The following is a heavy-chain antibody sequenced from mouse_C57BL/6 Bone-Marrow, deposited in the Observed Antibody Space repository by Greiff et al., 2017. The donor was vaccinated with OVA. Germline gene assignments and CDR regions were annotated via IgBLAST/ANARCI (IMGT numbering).Heavy chain of an antibody. J-gene: IGHJ2*01. Sequence: VQLQQPGAELVRPGSSVKLSCKASGYTFTSYWMHWVKQRPIQGLEWIGNIDPSDSETHYNQKFKDKATLTVEKSSSTAYMQLSSLTSEDSAVYYCARGGPFDYWGQGTTLTVSS. V-gene: IGHV1-52*01. CDR2: IDPSDSET. CDR1: GYTFTSYW. CDR3: ARGGPFDY.